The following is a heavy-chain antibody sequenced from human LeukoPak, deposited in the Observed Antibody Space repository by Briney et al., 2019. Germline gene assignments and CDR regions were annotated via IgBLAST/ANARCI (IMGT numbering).Heavy chain of an antibody. D-gene: IGHD6-19*01. CDR2: ISYDGSNK. Sequence: GGSLRLSCAASGFTFSSYGMHWVRQAPGKGLEWVAVISYDGSNKYYADSVKGRFTISRDSSKNTLYLQMNSLRAEDTAVYYCAKDQWLAYYYYYGMDVWGQGTTVTVSS. V-gene: IGHV3-30*18. CDR1: GFTFSSYG. CDR3: AKDQWLAYYYYYGMDV. J-gene: IGHJ6*02.